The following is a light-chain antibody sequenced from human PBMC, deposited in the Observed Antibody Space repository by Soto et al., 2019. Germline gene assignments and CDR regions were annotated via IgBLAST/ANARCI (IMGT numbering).Light chain of an antibody. Sequence: EIVMTQSPATLSVSPGERATLSCRASQSVSSNLAWYQQKPGQAPRLLIYGASTRATGIPARFSGSGSGTEFTLTISSLQSEYCAVYYCQQYNNWPPYTCGQGPKLEIK. V-gene: IGKV3-15*01. CDR3: QQYNNWPPYT. CDR1: QSVSSN. CDR2: GAS. J-gene: IGKJ2*01.